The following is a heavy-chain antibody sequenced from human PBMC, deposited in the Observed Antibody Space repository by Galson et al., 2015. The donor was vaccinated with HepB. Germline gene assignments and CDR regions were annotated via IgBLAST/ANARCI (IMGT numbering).Heavy chain of an antibody. Sequence: SETLSLTCAVYGGSFSGYYWSWIRQPPGKGLEWIGEINHSGSTNYNPSLKSRVTISVDTSKNQFSLKLSSVTAADTAVYYCARRGPHYCSSTSCLNWFDPWGQGTLVTVSS. CDR3: ARRGPHYCSSTSCLNWFDP. CDR1: GGSFSGYY. V-gene: IGHV4-34*01. CDR2: INHSGST. J-gene: IGHJ5*02. D-gene: IGHD2-2*01.